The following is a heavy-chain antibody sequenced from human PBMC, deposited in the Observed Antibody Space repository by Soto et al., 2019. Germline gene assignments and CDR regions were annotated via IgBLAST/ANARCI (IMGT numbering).Heavy chain of an antibody. D-gene: IGHD3-16*02. J-gene: IGHJ4*02. Sequence: QITLKESGPTLVKPTQTLTLTCTFSGFSLTTSGVGVGWIRQPPGKALEWVALIYWDDDKRYSPSLRSRLTSTKDTSKNKVALTLTNRDPVDTATYSCAPHSAPLYCYMTTCHGTFDYWGQGPLFTVSS. CDR1: GFSLTTSGVG. V-gene: IGHV2-5*02. CDR2: IYWDDDK. CDR3: APHSAPLYCYMTTCHGTFDY.